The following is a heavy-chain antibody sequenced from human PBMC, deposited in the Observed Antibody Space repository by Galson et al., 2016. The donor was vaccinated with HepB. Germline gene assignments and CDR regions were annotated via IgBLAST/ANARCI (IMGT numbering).Heavy chain of an antibody. CDR3: VKDRGCPSSRYDY. CDR2: VSADGIAT. V-gene: IGHV3-64D*06. CDR1: GFTFNNYA. J-gene: IGHJ4*02. D-gene: IGHD2-2*01. Sequence: SLRLSCATSGFTFNNYAMHWVRQAPGKGLEYVSTVSADGIATYYADFVKGRFTISRDNSKNTLFLQMSSLRPEDTALYYCVKDRGCPSSRYDYWGQGALVTVSS.